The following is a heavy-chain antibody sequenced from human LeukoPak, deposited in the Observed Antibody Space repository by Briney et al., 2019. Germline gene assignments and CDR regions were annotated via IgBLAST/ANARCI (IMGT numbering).Heavy chain of an antibody. CDR3: AREGYYGSGSPPSLYFDY. CDR1: GFTFRNYV. J-gene: IGHJ4*02. V-gene: IGHV3-30-3*01. Sequence: GGSLRLSCAASGFTFRNYVTHWVRQAPGKGLEWVAVTSSDLNVKLYADSVKGRFTISRDNSRSTLYLQMNSLRPEDTAIYYCAREGYYGSGSPPSLYFDYWGQGTLVTVSS. CDR2: TSSDLNVK. D-gene: IGHD3-10*01.